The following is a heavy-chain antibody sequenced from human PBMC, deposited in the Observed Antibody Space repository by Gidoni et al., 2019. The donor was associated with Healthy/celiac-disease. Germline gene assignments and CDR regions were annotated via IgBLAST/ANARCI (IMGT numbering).Heavy chain of an antibody. V-gene: IGHV3-23*01. CDR3: AKGPRGYYDSSGFEFDY. Sequence: EVQLLESVGGLVQPGGSLRLSCAASGFTFSSYAMSWVLQAPGKGLEWVSAISGSGGSTYYADSVKGRFTISRDNSKNTLYLQMNSLRAEDTAVYYCAKGPRGYYDSSGFEFDYWGQGTLVTVSS. D-gene: IGHD3-22*01. J-gene: IGHJ4*02. CDR1: GFTFSSYA. CDR2: ISGSGGST.